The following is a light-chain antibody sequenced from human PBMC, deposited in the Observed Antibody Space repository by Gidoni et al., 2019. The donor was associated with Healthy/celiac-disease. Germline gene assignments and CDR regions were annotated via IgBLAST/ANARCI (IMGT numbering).Light chain of an antibody. J-gene: IGKJ4*01. CDR3: QQRSNWPWLT. V-gene: IGKV3-11*01. Sequence: EIVLTQSPATLSLSPWERATLSCRASQSVSSYLAWYQQKPGQAPRLLIYDASNRATGIPARFSGSGSGTDFTLTSSSLEPEDFAVYYCQQRSNWPWLTFGGGTKVEIK. CDR2: DAS. CDR1: QSVSSY.